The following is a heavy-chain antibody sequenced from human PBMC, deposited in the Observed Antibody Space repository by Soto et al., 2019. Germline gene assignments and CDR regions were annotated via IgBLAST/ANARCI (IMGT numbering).Heavy chain of an antibody. V-gene: IGHV5-51*01. J-gene: IGHJ6*02. CDR3: ARSGLGTYERSKYYFYGMDV. CDR2: IYPGDSDT. Sequence: PGESVKVSCKGSGYNFTTHCIAWVLQIPWKGLEWMGIIYPGDSDTKYSPSFQGQVTISADKSISTAYLQWRSLKASDTATYYCARSGLGTYERSKYYFYGMDVWGQGATVTVSS. D-gene: IGHD3-10*01. CDR1: GYNFTTHC.